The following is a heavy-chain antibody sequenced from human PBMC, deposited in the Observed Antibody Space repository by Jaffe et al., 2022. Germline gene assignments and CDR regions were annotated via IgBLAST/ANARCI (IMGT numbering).Heavy chain of an antibody. CDR2: ISWNSGSI. CDR1: GFTFDDYA. D-gene: IGHD6-13*01. Sequence: EVQLVESGGGLVQPGRSLRLSCAASGFTFDDYAMHWVRQAPGKGLEWVSGISWNSGSIGYADSVKGRFTISRDNAKNSLYLQMNSLRAEDTALYYCAKTGSSWYSDDAFDIWGQGTMVTVSS. CDR3: AKTGSSWYSDDAFDI. J-gene: IGHJ3*02. V-gene: IGHV3-9*01.